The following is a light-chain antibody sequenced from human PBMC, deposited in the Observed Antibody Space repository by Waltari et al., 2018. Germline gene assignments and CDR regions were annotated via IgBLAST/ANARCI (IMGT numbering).Light chain of an antibody. Sequence: QSALTQPASVSGSPGQSITISCTGSSSDVGGYNYVSWYQKPPGKAPKLMIYDVSHRPSGVSNRFSGSKSGNTASLTISGLQAEDEADYYCSSYTGSSTLVFGGGTKLTVL. J-gene: IGLJ2*01. CDR3: SSYTGSSTLV. CDR2: DVS. V-gene: IGLV2-14*03. CDR1: SSDVGGYNY.